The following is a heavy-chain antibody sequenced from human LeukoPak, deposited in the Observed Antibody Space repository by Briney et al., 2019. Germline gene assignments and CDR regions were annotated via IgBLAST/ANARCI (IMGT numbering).Heavy chain of an antibody. D-gene: IGHD3-10*01. CDR3: ARHGSGSYYNLPTDY. Sequence: ASVKVSCKASGYTFTSYGISWVRQAPGQGLEWMGWISAYNGNTNYAQKLQGRVTMTTDTSTSTAYMELRSLRSDDTAVYYCARHGSGSYYNLPTDYWGQGTLVTASS. J-gene: IGHJ4*02. V-gene: IGHV1-18*01. CDR2: ISAYNGNT. CDR1: GYTFTSYG.